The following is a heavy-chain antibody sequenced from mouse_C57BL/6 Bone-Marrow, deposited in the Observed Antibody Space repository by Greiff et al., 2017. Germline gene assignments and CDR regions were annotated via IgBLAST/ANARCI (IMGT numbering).Heavy chain of an antibody. J-gene: IGHJ3*01. Sequence: VQLQQPGAELVKPGASVKLSCKASGYTFTSYWMQWVKQRPGQGLEWIGEIDPSDSYTNYNQKFKGKATLTVATSSSTAYMQLSSLTSEDSAVYYCAREVATPGAFAYWGQGTLVTVSA. D-gene: IGHD1-1*01. V-gene: IGHV1-50*01. CDR1: GYTFTSYW. CDR3: AREVATPGAFAY. CDR2: IDPSDSYT.